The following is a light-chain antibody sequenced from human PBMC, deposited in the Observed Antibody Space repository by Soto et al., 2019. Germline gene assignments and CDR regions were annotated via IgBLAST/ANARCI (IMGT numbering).Light chain of an antibody. V-gene: IGKV1-9*01. CDR3: QQLNSYPLT. Sequence: DIQLTQSPYFLSASVGDRVTITCRASQDISDYLAWYQQRPGKAPKLLIYAASTLQSGVPSRFSGSGSGTEFTLTISSLQPEDFATYSCQQLNSYPLTFGGGAKVDIK. CDR1: QDISDY. CDR2: AAS. J-gene: IGKJ4*01.